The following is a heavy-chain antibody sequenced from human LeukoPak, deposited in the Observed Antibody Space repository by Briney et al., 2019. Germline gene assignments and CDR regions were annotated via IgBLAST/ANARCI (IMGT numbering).Heavy chain of an antibody. Sequence: ASVKVSCKASGYTFTNYGISWVRQAPGQGLEWMGWISAYNGNTKYTQKLQGRVTMTTDASTSTAYMELRSLRSDDTAVYYCARADSATHRGLNDYWGQGTLVTVSS. CDR2: ISAYNGNT. CDR3: ARADSATHRGLNDY. V-gene: IGHV1-18*01. CDR1: GYTFTNYG. D-gene: IGHD5-24*01. J-gene: IGHJ4*02.